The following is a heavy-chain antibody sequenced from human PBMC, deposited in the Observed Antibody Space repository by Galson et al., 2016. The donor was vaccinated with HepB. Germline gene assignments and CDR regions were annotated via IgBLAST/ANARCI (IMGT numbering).Heavy chain of an antibody. CDR3: AGGTRNAFDY. Sequence: CPSPCYGVSGYGAAACNWFRQCQARDLGRLGGAYFRSNWYYKYELAVTSRITNSPDTSKNQFSLQLNTVTPEDAAVYYCAGGTRNAFDYWGQGTLVTVSS. CDR1: CYGVSGYGAA. CDR2: AYFRSNWYY. J-gene: IGHJ4*02. V-gene: IGHV6-1*01.